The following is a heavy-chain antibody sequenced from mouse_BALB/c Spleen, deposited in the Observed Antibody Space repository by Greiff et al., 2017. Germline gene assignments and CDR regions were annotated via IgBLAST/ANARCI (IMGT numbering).Heavy chain of an antibody. CDR2: ISYSGST. CDR1: GDSITSGY. V-gene: IGHV3-8*02. CDR3: ARHQGAWFAY. J-gene: IGHJ3*01. Sequence: EVQRVESGPSLVKPSQTLSLTCSVTGDSITSGYWNWIRKFPGNKLEYMGYISYSGSTYYNPSLKSRISITRDTSKNQYYLQLNSVTTEDTATYYCARHQGAWFAYWGQGTLVTVSA.